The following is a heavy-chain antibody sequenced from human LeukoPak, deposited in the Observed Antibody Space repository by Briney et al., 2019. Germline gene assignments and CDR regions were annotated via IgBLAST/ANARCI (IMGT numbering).Heavy chain of an antibody. V-gene: IGHV3-30*02. D-gene: IGHD5-24*01. Sequence: GGSLRLSCAASGFTFSSYGMHWVRQAPGKGLEWVTFIRYDGSNKYYADSVKGRFTISRDNSKNTLYLQMNSLRAEDTAVYYCAKAGDGYNLFDYWGQGTLVTASS. CDR3: AKAGDGYNLFDY. CDR2: IRYDGSNK. CDR1: GFTFSSYG. J-gene: IGHJ4*02.